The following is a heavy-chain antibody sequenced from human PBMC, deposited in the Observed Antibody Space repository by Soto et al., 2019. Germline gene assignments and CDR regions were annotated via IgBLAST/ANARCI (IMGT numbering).Heavy chain of an antibody. J-gene: IGHJ3*01. Sequence: PSETLSLTCTVSGGSISSGSYYWSWIRHHPGKGLEWIGCIYYTGSTYYNSSLKSRVTISLDTSKNQVSLRLSSVTAADTAVYYCARGGGNTVIDDPFDLWGQGTMVTVSS. CDR1: GGSISSGSYY. CDR3: ARGGGNTVIDDPFDL. V-gene: IGHV4-31*03. D-gene: IGHD2-21*01. CDR2: IYYTGST.